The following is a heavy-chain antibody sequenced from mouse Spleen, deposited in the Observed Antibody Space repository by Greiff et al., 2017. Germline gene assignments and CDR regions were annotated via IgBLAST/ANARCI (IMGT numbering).Heavy chain of an antibody. V-gene: IGHV1-7*01. D-gene: IGHD2-3*01. J-gene: IGHJ4*01. CDR2: INPSTGYT. Sequence: VQLQQSGAELANPGASVKMSCKASGYTFTSYWMHWVKQRPGQGLEWIGYINPSTGYTEYNQKFKDKATLTADKSSSTAYMQLSSLTSEDSAVYYCAREGLLLYYYAMDYWGQGTSVTVSS. CDR1: GYTFTSYW. CDR3: AREGLLLYYYAMDY.